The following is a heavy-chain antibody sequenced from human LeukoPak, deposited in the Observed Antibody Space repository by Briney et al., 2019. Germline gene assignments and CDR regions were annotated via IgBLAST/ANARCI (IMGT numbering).Heavy chain of an antibody. CDR2: ISPYNGNT. V-gene: IGHV1-18*01. Sequence: GASVKVSCKASGYTFTSYGITWVRQAPGQGLEWMGWISPYNGNTNYVQKLQGRVTMTTDISTSTAYMELRSLRSDDTAVYYCARDQGGDYRYYYYYYMDVWGKGITVTVSS. CDR3: ARDQGGDYRYYYYYYMDV. D-gene: IGHD4-17*01. J-gene: IGHJ6*03. CDR1: GYTFTSYG.